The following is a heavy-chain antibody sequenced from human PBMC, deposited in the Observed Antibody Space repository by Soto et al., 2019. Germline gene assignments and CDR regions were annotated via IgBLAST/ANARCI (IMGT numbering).Heavy chain of an antibody. Sequence: GGSLRLSCAASGFTFSSYGMHWVRQAPGKGLEWVAVIWYDGSNKYYADSVKGRFTISRDNSKNTLYLQMNSLRAEDTAVYYCARDDPMVRGVAYMDVWGKGTTVTVSS. CDR1: GFTFSSYG. CDR3: ARDDPMVRGVAYMDV. J-gene: IGHJ6*03. CDR2: IWYDGSNK. D-gene: IGHD3-10*01. V-gene: IGHV3-33*01.